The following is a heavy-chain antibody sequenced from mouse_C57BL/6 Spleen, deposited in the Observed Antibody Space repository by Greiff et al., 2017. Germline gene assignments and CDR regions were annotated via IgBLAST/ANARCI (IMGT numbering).Heavy chain of an antibody. CDR3: ARSNCRDYFDY. Sequence: QVQLQQPGAELVKPGASVKLSCKASGYTFTSYWTHWVKQRPGQGLEWIGMIHPNSGSTNYNEKFKSKATLTVDKSSSTAYMQLSSLTSEDSAVYYCARSNCRDYFDYWGQGTTLTVSS. CDR1: GYTFTSYW. CDR2: IHPNSGST. D-gene: IGHD3-3*01. V-gene: IGHV1-64*01. J-gene: IGHJ2*01.